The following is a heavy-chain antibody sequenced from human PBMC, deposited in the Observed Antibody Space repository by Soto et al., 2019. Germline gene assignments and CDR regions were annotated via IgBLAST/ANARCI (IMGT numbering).Heavy chain of an antibody. CDR2: ISSENGKA. V-gene: IGHV1-18*01. CDR3: AIRVDRVRFT. D-gene: IGHD5-12*01. J-gene: IGHJ4*02. Sequence: QVQLVQSGAEVKKPGASVKVSCKASGYTFTSYGISWVRQAPGQGLEWMGWISSENGKANYPQNRQGRVNMATGTSTSTDYIELRSLRYGDTAMYYCAIRVDRVRFTWGQGTLFTVTS. CDR1: GYTFTSYG.